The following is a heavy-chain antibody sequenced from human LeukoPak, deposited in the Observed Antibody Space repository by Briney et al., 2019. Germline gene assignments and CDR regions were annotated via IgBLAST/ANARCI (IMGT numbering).Heavy chain of an antibody. V-gene: IGHV1-8*01. CDR3: ATASTVTTERGSVVRAFDI. Sequence: ASLKVSCKASGYTFTSYDINWVRQYTGQGLKWMGWMNPNSGNTGYAQKFQGRVTMTRSTSIRTAYMELSSLRSEDTAVYYCATASTVTTERGSVVRAFDIWGQGTMVTVSS. J-gene: IGHJ3*02. D-gene: IGHD4-17*01. CDR1: GYTFTSYD. CDR2: MNPNSGNT.